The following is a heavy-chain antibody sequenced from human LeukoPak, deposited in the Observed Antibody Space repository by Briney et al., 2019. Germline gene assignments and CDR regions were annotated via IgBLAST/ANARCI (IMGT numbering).Heavy chain of an antibody. CDR1: GGSISSGGYY. CDR2: IYYSGST. V-gene: IGHV4-31*03. CDR3: AREVVSGSSQLPDY. J-gene: IGHJ4*02. Sequence: SETLSLTCTVSGGSISSGGYYWSWIRQHPGKGLEWIGYIYYSGSTYYNPSLKSRVTISVDTSKNQFSLKLSSVTAADTAVYYCAREVVSGSSQLPDYWGQGTLVTVSS. D-gene: IGHD6-13*01.